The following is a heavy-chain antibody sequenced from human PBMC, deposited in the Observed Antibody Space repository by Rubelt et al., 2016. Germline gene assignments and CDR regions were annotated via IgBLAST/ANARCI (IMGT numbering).Heavy chain of an antibody. CDR1: GGSFSGYY. Sequence: QVQLQPWGAGLLKSSETLSLTCAVYGGSFSGYYWSWIRQPPGKGLEWIGEINHSGSTNYNPSLKSLVTLSVDSSKNQCALKLSAVTAADTAVYYCARGGTDSSGSMGSGYWGQGSLVTVCS. V-gene: IGHV4-34*01. CDR3: ARGGTDSSGSMGSGY. CDR2: INHSGST. J-gene: IGHJ4*02. D-gene: IGHD3-22*01.